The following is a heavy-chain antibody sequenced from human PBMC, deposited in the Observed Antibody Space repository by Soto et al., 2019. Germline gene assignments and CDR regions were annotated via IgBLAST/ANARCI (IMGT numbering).Heavy chain of an antibody. J-gene: IGHJ6*02. V-gene: IGHV4-59*01. Sequence: PSETLSLTCTVSGGSISSYYWIWIRQPPGKGLEWIGYIYYSGSTNYNPSLKSRVTISVDTSKNQFSLKLSSVTAADTAVYYCARQQGDCGGDCYTTGNYYYYYGMDVWGQGTTVTVSS. D-gene: IGHD2-21*02. CDR2: IYYSGST. CDR1: GGSISSYY. CDR3: ARQQGDCGGDCYTTGNYYYYYGMDV.